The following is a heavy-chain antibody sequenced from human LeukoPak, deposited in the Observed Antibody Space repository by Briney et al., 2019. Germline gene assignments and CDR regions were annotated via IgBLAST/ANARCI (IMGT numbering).Heavy chain of an antibody. CDR2: ISGSGGST. CDR1: GFTFSSYS. J-gene: IGHJ4*02. Sequence: GGSLRLSCAASGFTFSSYSMNWVRQAPGKGLEWVSAISGSGGSTYYADSVKGRFTISRDNSKNTLYLQMNSLRAEDTAAYYCAKDDGQYGAPHFDYWGQGTLVTVSS. V-gene: IGHV3-23*01. CDR3: AKDDGQYGAPHFDY. D-gene: IGHD4-17*01.